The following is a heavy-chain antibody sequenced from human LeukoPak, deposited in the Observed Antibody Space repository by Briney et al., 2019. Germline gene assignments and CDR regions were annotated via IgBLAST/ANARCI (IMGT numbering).Heavy chain of an antibody. CDR2: IYPGDSNT. CDR3: ARRIAAAGNAFDI. V-gene: IGHV5-51*01. J-gene: IGHJ3*02. CDR1: GDRFNDYW. Sequence: GESLKISFEGSGDRFNDYWIGWVRPMSGKGLEWMGIIYPGDSNTRYSPSFQGQVTISADKSIYTAYLQWSSLRPSDTGIYYCARRIAAAGNAFDIWGHGTRASVSP. D-gene: IGHD6-13*01.